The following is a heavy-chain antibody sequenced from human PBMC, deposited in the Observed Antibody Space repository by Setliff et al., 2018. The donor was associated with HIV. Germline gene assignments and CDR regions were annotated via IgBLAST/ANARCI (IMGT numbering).Heavy chain of an antibody. D-gene: IGHD5-12*01. CDR2: LYYSGST. V-gene: IGHV4-59*01. CDR3: ARIPWVATLWGGAFDL. J-gene: IGHJ3*01. CDR1: GASIRSYY. Sequence: PSETLSLTCIVSGASIRSYYWAWIRQSPGRGLQYLGHLYYSGSTNYNPSLKSRITMSMDTSKNQFSLQLSSVTAADTAVYYCARIPWVATLWGGAFDLWGHGTMVTGSS.